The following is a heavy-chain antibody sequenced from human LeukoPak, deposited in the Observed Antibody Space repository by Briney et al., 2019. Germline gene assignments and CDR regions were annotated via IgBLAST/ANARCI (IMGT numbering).Heavy chain of an antibody. CDR3: ARIGYSSGWYVSWFDP. D-gene: IGHD6-19*01. J-gene: IGHJ5*02. CDR1: EYSFMSFW. Sequence: GESLKISCKGSEYSFMSFWIGWVRQMPGKGLEWMGIIYPGDSDTRYSPSFQGQVTISADKSISTAYLQWSSLKASDTAMYYCARIGYSSGWYVSWFDPWGQGTLVTVSS. V-gene: IGHV5-51*01. CDR2: IYPGDSDT.